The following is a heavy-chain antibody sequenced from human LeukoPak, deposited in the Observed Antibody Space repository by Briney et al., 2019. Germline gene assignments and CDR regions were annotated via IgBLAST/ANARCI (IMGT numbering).Heavy chain of an antibody. V-gene: IGHV3-53*01. CDR2: IYSGGST. Sequence: GGSLRLSCAASGFTVSSNYMSWVRQAPGKGLEWVSVIYSGGSTYYADSVKGRFTISRDNSKNTLYLQMNSLRAEDTAVYYCAREHCGGDCYSPPNYYYYGMDVWGQGTTVTVSS. J-gene: IGHJ6*02. D-gene: IGHD2-21*02. CDR1: GFTVSSNY. CDR3: AREHCGGDCYSPPNYYYYGMDV.